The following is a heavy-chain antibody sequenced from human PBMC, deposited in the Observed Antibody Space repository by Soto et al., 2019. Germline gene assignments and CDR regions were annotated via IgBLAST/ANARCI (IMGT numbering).Heavy chain of an antibody. Sequence: SETLSLTCTVSGGSISSYYWSWIRQPPGKGLEWIGYIYYSGSTNYNPSLKSRVTISVDTSKNQFSLKLSSVTAADTAVYYCARAVGEVYGDYLNYYGMDVWGQGTTVTVSS. CDR2: IYYSGST. CDR1: GGSISSYY. V-gene: IGHV4-59*01. D-gene: IGHD4-17*01. CDR3: ARAVGEVYGDYLNYYGMDV. J-gene: IGHJ6*02.